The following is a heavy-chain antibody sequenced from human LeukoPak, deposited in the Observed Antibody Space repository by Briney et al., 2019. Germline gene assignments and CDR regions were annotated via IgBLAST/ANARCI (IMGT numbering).Heavy chain of an antibody. D-gene: IGHD3-9*01. CDR2: INPNSGGT. CDR3: ARVNGLSGYLYYFDY. J-gene: IGHJ4*02. V-gene: IGHV1-2*02. CDR1: GYTFTGYY. Sequence: ASVKVSCKASGYTFTGYYMHWVRQAPGQGLEWMGWINPNSGGTNYAQKFQGRVTMTRDTSISTAYMELSRLRSDDTAVYYCARVNGLSGYLYYFDYWGQGTLVTVSS.